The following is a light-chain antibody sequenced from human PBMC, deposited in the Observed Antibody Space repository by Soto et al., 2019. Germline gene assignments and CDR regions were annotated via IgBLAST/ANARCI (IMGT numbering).Light chain of an antibody. J-gene: IGKJ4*01. V-gene: IGKV4-1*01. CDR1: QSVLYSSNHQNY. CDR2: WAS. Sequence: DIVMTQTQESLAVSLGERATINCKSSQSVLYSSNHQNYLAWYQQKPGQPPQLLIYWASTRESGVPDRFSGSGSGTDFTLTISSLQAEDVAVYYCQQYYTTPLTFGGGTKVAIK. CDR3: QQYYTTPLT.